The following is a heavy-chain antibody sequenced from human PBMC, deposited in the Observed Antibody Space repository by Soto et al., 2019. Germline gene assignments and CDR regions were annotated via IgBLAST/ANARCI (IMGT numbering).Heavy chain of an antibody. V-gene: IGHV1-2*02. Sequence: ASVKVSCKASGYTFTGYYMHWVRQAPGQGLEWMGGINPNSGGTNYAQKFQGRVTMTEDTSTDTAYMELSRLRSEDTAVYYCATPSCSGGSCYIDDWGQGSLVTVSS. D-gene: IGHD2-15*01. J-gene: IGHJ4*02. CDR1: GYTFTGYY. CDR2: INPNSGGT. CDR3: ATPSCSGGSCYIDD.